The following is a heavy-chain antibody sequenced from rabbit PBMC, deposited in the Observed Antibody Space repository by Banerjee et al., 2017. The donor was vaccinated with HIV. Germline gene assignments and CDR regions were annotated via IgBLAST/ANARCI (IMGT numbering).Heavy chain of an antibody. Sequence: QEQLEESGGDLVKPGASLTLTCTASGIDFNSYHYMCWVRQAPGKGLEWIACIGNGDGSTYYASWPKGRFTISRASSTTVTLRMTSLTAADTATYFCARARYIRGGFGATYPTYFNLWGQGTLVTVS. CDR1: GIDFNSYHY. V-gene: IGHV1S45*01. D-gene: IGHD6-1*01. J-gene: IGHJ4*01. CDR3: ARARYIRGGFGATYPTYFNL. CDR2: IGNGDGST.